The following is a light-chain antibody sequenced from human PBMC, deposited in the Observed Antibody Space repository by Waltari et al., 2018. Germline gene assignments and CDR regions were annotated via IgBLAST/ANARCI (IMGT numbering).Light chain of an antibody. J-gene: IGKJ4*01. CDR3: QQYDGSSVT. CDR2: GAS. CDR1: QTISGSW. V-gene: IGKV3-20*01. Sequence: EIVLTQSPGPLSLSPGERATLSCRASQTISGSWLTWYQQKHGQAPRLRIYGASSRATAIPDRFSGSGSGTDFTLTISRLEPEDFAVYYCQQYDGSSVTFGGGTKVEIK.